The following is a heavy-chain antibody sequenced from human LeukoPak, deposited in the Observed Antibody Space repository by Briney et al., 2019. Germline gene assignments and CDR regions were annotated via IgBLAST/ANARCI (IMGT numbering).Heavy chain of an antibody. CDR3: AKTTGYSSSWYWFDP. J-gene: IGHJ5*02. V-gene: IGHV3-23*01. D-gene: IGHD6-13*01. Sequence: GGSLRLSCAASGFTSSSYAMSWVRQAPGKGLEWVSAISGSGGSTYYADSVKGRFTISRDNSKNTLYLQMNSLRAEDTAVYYCAKTTGYSSSWYWFDPWGQGTLVTVSS. CDR2: ISGSGGST. CDR1: GFTSSSYA.